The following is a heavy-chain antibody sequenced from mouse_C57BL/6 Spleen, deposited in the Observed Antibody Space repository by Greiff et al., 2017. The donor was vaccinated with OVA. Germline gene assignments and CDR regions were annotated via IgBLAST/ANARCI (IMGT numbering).Heavy chain of an antibody. CDR1: GYAFSSYW. CDR3: ARWDDYDGGDY. CDR2: IYPGDGDT. J-gene: IGHJ4*01. Sequence: VKLVESGAELVKPGASVKISCKASGYAFSSYWMNWVKQRPGKGLEWIGQIYPGDGDTNYNGKFKGKATLTADKSSSTAYMQLSSLTSEDSAVYFCARWDDYDGGDYWGQGTSVTASS. D-gene: IGHD2-4*01. V-gene: IGHV1-80*01.